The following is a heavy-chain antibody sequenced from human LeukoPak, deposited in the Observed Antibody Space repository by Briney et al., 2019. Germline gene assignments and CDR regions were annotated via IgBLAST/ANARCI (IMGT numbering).Heavy chain of an antibody. V-gene: IGHV3-11*04. CDR1: GFTFSDYY. CDR2: ISSSGSTI. D-gene: IGHD5-18*01. Sequence: GSLRLSCAASGFTFSDYYMSWIRQAPGKGLEWVSYISSSGSTIYYADSVKGRFTISRDSAKNSLYLQMNNLRVEDTAVYYCARDQPIGYNYGYPFDNWGQGTLVTVSS. J-gene: IGHJ4*02. CDR3: ARDQPIGYNYGYPFDN.